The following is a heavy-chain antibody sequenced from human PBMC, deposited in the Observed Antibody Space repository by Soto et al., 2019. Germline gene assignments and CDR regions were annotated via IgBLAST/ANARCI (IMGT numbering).Heavy chain of an antibody. D-gene: IGHD2-2*02. CDR2: IIPISGTT. J-gene: IGHJ5*02. V-gene: IGHV1-69*13. CDR1: GDVFRSYG. Sequence: SVKVSCKASGDVFRSYGINWVRQAPGQGLEWMGGIIPISGTTNYAQKFQGRVAITADESTDTVYMELRSLRSDDTAVYYCAQAGYCSSTSCYTGAYNWFDPWGQGTLVTVSS. CDR3: AQAGYCSSTSCYTGAYNWFDP.